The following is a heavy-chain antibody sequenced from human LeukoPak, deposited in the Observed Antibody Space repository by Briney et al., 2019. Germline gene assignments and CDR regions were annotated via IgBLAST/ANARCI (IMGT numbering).Heavy chain of an antibody. J-gene: IGHJ4*02. CDR1: GFTVSNNY. V-gene: IGHV3-66*01. CDR3: ARDGSLRY. CDR2: IYSGGST. Sequence: GGSLRLSCAASGFTVSNNYMSWVRQAPGKGLEWVSIIYSGGSTYYADSAKGRFTVSRDSSKNTLYLQMNSLRAEDTAVYYCARDGSLRYWGQGTLVTVSS.